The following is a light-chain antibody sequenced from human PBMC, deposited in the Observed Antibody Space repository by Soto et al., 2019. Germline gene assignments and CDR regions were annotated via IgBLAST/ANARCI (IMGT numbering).Light chain of an antibody. CDR2: AAS. CDR3: QQSYSTLIT. J-gene: IGKJ5*01. V-gene: IGKV1-39*01. CDR1: QSISSY. Sequence: DIQMTQSPSSLSASVGDRVTITCRASQSISSYLNWYQQKPGRAPKLLIYAASSLQSGVPSRFSGSGSGTDFTLTISSLQPEDFATDYCQQSYSTLITFGQGTRLENK.